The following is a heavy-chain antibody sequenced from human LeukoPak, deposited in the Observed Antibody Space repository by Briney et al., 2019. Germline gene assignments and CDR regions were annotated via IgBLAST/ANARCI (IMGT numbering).Heavy chain of an antibody. CDR3: ARDSPVAGSFDY. CDR2: IIPIFGTA. D-gene: IGHD6-19*01. V-gene: IGHV1-69*06. Sequence: GASEKVSCKASGGTFSSYAISWVRQAPGQGLEWMGGIIPIFGTANYAQKFQGRVTITADKSTSTAYMELSSLRSEDTAVYYCARDSPVAGSFDYWGQGTLVTVSS. CDR1: GGTFSSYA. J-gene: IGHJ4*02.